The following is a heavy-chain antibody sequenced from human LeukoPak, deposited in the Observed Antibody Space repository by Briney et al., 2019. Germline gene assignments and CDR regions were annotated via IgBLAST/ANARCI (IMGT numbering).Heavy chain of an antibody. D-gene: IGHD2-2*03. Sequence: PGGSLRLSCAASGFSFRHYAMSWVRQAPTRGLEWVSSLRGDDETFYADSVKGRFTLSRDDSRNTVFLHLNNLRVDDTAVYYRARASWISSADAVWWGQGTLVAVSS. J-gene: IGHJ4*02. CDR1: GFSFRHYA. CDR2: LRGDDET. V-gene: IGHV3-23*01. CDR3: ARASWISSADAVW.